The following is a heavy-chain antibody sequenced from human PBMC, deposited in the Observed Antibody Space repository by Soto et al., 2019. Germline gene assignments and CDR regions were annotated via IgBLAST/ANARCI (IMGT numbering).Heavy chain of an antibody. Sequence: GESLKISCKGSGYSFTSYWISWVRQMPGKGLEWMGRIDPSDSYTNYSPSFQGHVTISADKSISTAYLQWSSLEASDTAMYYCARTSAAGKYYDGMDVWGQGTTVTVSS. CDR1: GYSFTSYW. CDR2: IDPSDSYT. V-gene: IGHV5-10-1*01. D-gene: IGHD6-13*01. J-gene: IGHJ6*02. CDR3: ARTSAAGKYYDGMDV.